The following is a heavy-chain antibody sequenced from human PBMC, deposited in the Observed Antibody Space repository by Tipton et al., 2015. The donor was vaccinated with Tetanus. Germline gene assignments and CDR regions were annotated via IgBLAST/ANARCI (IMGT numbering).Heavy chain of an antibody. Sequence: TLSLTCGVSGASFSGSYWSWIRQPPGKGLESIGYIYYSGSTYYNPSLKSRVTISVDTSKNQFSLRLSSVTAADTAVYYCARAAGFLGLTHDFWGRGTLVSVSS. CDR3: ARAAGFLGLTHDF. CDR1: GASFSGSY. J-gene: IGHJ4*02. V-gene: IGHV4-30-4*08. CDR2: IYYSGST. D-gene: IGHD2/OR15-2a*01.